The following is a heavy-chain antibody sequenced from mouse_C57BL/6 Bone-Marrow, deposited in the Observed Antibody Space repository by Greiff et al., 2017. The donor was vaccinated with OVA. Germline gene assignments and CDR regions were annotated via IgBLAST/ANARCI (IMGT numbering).Heavy chain of an antibody. CDR3: ARMRGYYFDY. V-gene: IGHV1-72*01. CDR2: IDPNSGGT. J-gene: IGHJ2*01. CDR1: GYTFTSYW. Sequence: QVQLQQPGAELVKPGASVKLSCKASGYTFTSYWMNWVKQRPGRGIEWIGRIDPNSGGTKYNEKFKSKATLTVDKPSSTAYMQLSSLTSEDSAVYYCARMRGYYFDYWGQGTTLTVSS.